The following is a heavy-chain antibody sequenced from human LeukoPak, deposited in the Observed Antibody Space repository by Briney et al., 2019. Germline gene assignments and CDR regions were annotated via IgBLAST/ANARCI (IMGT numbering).Heavy chain of an antibody. CDR3: AKGVKGIVAVPAATWFDP. CDR2: IRYDGSNK. CDR1: GFTFSSYG. Sequence: GGSLRLSCAASGFTFSSYGMHWVRQAPGKGLEWVAFIRYDGSNKYYADSVKGRFTISRDNSKNTLYLQMNSLRAEDTAVYYCAKGVKGIVAVPAATWFDPWGQGTPVTVSS. V-gene: IGHV3-30*02. D-gene: IGHD2-2*01. J-gene: IGHJ5*02.